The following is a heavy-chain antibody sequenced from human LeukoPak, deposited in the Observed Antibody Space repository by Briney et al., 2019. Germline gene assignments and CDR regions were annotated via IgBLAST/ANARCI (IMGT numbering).Heavy chain of an antibody. CDR3: ARHYGP. V-gene: IGHV4-39*01. D-gene: IGHD3-10*01. Sequence: PGKGLEWIGRIYYSGSPYYNPSLKSRVTISVDTSKNQFSLKLNSVTATDTAVYYCARHYGPWGQGTLVTVSS. CDR2: IYYSGSP. J-gene: IGHJ4*02.